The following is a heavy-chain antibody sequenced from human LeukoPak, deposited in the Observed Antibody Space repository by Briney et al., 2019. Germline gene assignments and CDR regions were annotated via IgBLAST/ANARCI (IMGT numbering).Heavy chain of an antibody. Sequence: GASVKVSCKASGYTFTSYGTSWVRQAPGQGLEWMGWISAYNGNTNYAQKLQGRVTMTTDTSTSTAYMELRSLRSDDTAVYYCARRSMVRGAIGFDPWGQGTLVTVSS. CDR2: ISAYNGNT. D-gene: IGHD3-10*01. V-gene: IGHV1-18*01. J-gene: IGHJ5*02. CDR3: ARRSMVRGAIGFDP. CDR1: GYTFTSYG.